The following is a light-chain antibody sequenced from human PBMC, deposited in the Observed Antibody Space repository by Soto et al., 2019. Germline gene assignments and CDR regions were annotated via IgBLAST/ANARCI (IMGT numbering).Light chain of an antibody. J-gene: IGKJ5*01. Sequence: EIVITHSPATLSVAPGERAALSCRASQSVGSNLAWYQQKPGQAPRPLIYGASTRATDIPARFSGSGSGTEFTLTISSLESEDFAVYYCQQYSNWPPITFGQGTRLEIK. V-gene: IGKV3D-15*01. CDR2: GAS. CDR1: QSVGSN. CDR3: QQYSNWPPIT.